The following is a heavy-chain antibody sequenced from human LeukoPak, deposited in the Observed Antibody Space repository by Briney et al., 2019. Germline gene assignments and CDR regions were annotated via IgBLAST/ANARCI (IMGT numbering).Heavy chain of an antibody. Sequence: PGGSLRLSCAASGFTFSSYDMHWVRQATGKGLEWVSVIGTAGDTYYPGSVKGRFTISRDNSKSTLSLQMNSLRAEDTAIYYCATYRQVLLPFESWGQGTLVTVSS. CDR1: GFTFSSYD. J-gene: IGHJ4*02. CDR2: IGTAGDT. CDR3: ATYRQVLLPFES. V-gene: IGHV3-13*01. D-gene: IGHD2-8*02.